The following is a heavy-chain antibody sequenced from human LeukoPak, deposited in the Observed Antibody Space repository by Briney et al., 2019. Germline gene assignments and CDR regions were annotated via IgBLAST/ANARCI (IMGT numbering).Heavy chain of an antibody. CDR1: GFTFSSYG. V-gene: IGHV3-30*03. D-gene: IGHD2-8*01. J-gene: IGHJ4*02. Sequence: GGSLRLSCAASGFTFSSYGMHWVRQAPGKGLEWVAVILYDGSNKYYADSVEGRFTISRDNSKNTLYLQMNSLRAEDTAVYYCARDNGFDYWGQGTLVTVSS. CDR3: ARDNGFDY. CDR2: ILYDGSNK.